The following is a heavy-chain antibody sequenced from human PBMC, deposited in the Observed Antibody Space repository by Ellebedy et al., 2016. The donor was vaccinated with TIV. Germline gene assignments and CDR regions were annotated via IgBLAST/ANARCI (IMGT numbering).Heavy chain of an antibody. D-gene: IGHD2-2*01. CDR3: ARGARYCSSTSCYRTYYMDV. V-gene: IGHV4-31*03. CDR2: IYYSGNT. Sequence: SETLSLXXTVSGGSISSGGYYWSWIRQHPGKGLEWIGYIYYSGNTYYNPSLKSRVTISVDTSKNQLSLKLSSVTAADTAVYYCARGARYCSSTSCYRTYYMDVWGKGTTVTVSS. J-gene: IGHJ6*03. CDR1: GGSISSGGYY.